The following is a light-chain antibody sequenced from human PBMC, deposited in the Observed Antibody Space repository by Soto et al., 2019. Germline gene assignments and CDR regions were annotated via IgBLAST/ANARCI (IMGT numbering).Light chain of an antibody. J-gene: IGKJ1*01. Sequence: DIQMTQSPSTLSASVGARVTITCRASRSISSWLAWYQQKPGKAPKLLIYDASSWEGGVPSRFSGSGSGTEFTLTISSLQPDDFATYYCQQYNSYPWTFGQGTKVEI. CDR2: DAS. V-gene: IGKV1-5*01. CDR1: RSISSW. CDR3: QQYNSYPWT.